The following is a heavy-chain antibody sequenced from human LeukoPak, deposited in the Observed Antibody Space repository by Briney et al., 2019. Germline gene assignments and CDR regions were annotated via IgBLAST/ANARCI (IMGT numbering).Heavy chain of an antibody. CDR3: AKGGTTVVDY. J-gene: IGHJ4*02. V-gene: IGHV3-74*01. CDR2: INSDGNSI. Sequence: GGSLRLSCAASGLTISSYWMHWVRQAPGKGLVWVSRINSDGNSITYADSVKGRFTISRDNAKNTLYLQMNSLRAEDTAVYYCAKGGTTVVDYWGQGTLVTVSS. CDR1: GLTISSYW. D-gene: IGHD4-23*01.